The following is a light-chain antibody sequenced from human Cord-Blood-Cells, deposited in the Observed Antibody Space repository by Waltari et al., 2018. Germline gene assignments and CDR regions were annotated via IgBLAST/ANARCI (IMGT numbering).Light chain of an antibody. J-gene: IGLJ3*02. Sequence: QSALTQPASVSGSPGQSMTISCTGARIDVGSYTIVPWYQQHAGKAPKLMIYEGSKRPSGVSNRFSGSKSGNTASLTISGLQAEDEADYYCCSYAGSSTWVFGGGTKLTVL. CDR1: RIDVGSYTI. CDR3: CSYAGSSTWV. CDR2: EGS. V-gene: IGLV2-23*01.